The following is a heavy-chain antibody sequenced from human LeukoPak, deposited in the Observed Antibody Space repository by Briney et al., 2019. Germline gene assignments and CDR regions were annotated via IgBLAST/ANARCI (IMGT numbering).Heavy chain of an antibody. Sequence: ASVKVSCKASGYTFASSDINWVRQATGQGLEWMGWMNPNSGNTASAQKFQGRVTMTRNTSISTAYMELSSLRSEDTAVYYCAGSSSTLSHAFDIWGQGTMVTVSS. CDR3: AGSSSTLSHAFDI. J-gene: IGHJ3*02. CDR2: MNPNSGNT. V-gene: IGHV1-8*01. D-gene: IGHD6-25*01. CDR1: GYTFASSD.